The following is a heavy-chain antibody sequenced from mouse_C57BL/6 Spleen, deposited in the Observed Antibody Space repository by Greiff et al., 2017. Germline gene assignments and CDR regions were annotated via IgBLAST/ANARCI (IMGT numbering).Heavy chain of an antibody. CDR2: IWSDGST. D-gene: IGHD6-1*01. Sequence: QVQLKQSGPGLVAPSQSLSITCTVSGFSLTSYGVHWVRQPPGKGLEWLVVIWSDGSTTYNSALNSRLSISKDNSKSQVFLKMNSLQTDDTAMYYCARHAAGGYAMDYWGQGTSVTVSS. CDR3: ARHAAGGYAMDY. CDR1: GFSLTSYG. J-gene: IGHJ4*01. V-gene: IGHV2-6-1*01.